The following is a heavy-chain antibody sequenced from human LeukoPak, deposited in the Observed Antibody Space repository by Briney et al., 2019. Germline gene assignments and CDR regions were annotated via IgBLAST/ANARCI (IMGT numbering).Heavy chain of an antibody. Sequence: ASVKVSCKASGYTFTGYYMHWVRRAPGQGLEWMGWINPNSGGTNYAQKFQGWVTMTRDTSISTAYMELSRLRSDDTAVYYCARESVGDSFDYWGQGTLVTVSS. D-gene: IGHD2-21*02. V-gene: IGHV1-2*04. CDR3: ARESVGDSFDY. CDR1: GYTFTGYY. J-gene: IGHJ4*02. CDR2: INPNSGGT.